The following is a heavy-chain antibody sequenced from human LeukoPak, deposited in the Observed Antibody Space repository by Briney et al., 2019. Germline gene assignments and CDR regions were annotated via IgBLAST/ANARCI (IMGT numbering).Heavy chain of an antibody. Sequence: GGSLRLSCAASGFTFSLYSMAWVRRAPGKGLEWVSVIYGSGGTTFYAGSVKGRLAISRDNSENTLYLQMSSLRADDTAVYYCAKEGDRGIVVADYFDFWGQGTLVTVSS. CDR1: GFTFSLYS. J-gene: IGHJ4*02. V-gene: IGHV3-23*01. D-gene: IGHD6-19*01. CDR2: IYGSGGTT. CDR3: AKEGDRGIVVADYFDF.